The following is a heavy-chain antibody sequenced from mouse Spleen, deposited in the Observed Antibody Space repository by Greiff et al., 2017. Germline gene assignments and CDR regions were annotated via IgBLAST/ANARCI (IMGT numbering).Heavy chain of an antibody. J-gene: IGHJ4*01. CDR2: INSNGGST. CDR1: GFTFSSYA. V-gene: IGHV5-6-2*01. Sequence: DVKLVESGGGLVKPGGSLELSCAASGFTFSSYAMSWVRQTPEKRLEWVAAINSNGGSTYYPDTVKDRFTISRDNAKNTLYLQMSSLRSEDTALYYCARRGFLYAMDYWGQGTSVTVSS. CDR3: ARRGFLYAMDY.